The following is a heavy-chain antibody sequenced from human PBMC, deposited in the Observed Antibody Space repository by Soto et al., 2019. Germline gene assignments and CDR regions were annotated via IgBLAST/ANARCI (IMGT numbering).Heavy chain of an antibody. CDR2: MNHNSGNT. CDR1: GYTFTSYD. V-gene: IGHV1-8*01. Sequence: ASVKVSCKASGYTFTSYDINWVRQATGQGLEWMGWMNHNSGNTGYAQKFQGRVTMTRNTSISTAYMELSSLRSEDTAVYYCARAPSSTSNYYYGMDVWGQGTTVTVSS. D-gene: IGHD6-13*01. J-gene: IGHJ6*02. CDR3: ARAPSSTSNYYYGMDV.